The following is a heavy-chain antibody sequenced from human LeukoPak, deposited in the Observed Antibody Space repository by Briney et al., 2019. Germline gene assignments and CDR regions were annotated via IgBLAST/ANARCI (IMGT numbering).Heavy chain of an antibody. V-gene: IGHV4-30-2*01. CDR1: GGSISSGGYS. J-gene: IGHJ6*02. Sequence: SQTLSLTCAVSGGSISSGGYSWSWIRQPPGKGLEWIGYIYHSGSTYYNPSLKSRVTISVDRSKNQFSLKLSSVTAADTAVYYCARVRSYDYVWGSYRYIEPAAARLNYGMDVWGQGTTVTVSS. CDR2: IYHSGST. CDR3: ARVRSYDYVWGSYRYIEPAAARLNYGMDV. D-gene: IGHD3-16*02.